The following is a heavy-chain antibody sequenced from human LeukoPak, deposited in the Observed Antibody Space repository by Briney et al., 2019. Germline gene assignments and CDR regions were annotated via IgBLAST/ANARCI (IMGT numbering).Heavy chain of an antibody. V-gene: IGHV4-59*01. Sequence: SEILSLTCTVSGGSISSYYWSWIRQPPGKGLEWIGYIYYSGSTNYNPSLKSRVTISVDTSKNQFSLKLSSVTAADTAVYYCARDREYGTFDYWGQGTLVTVSS. CDR3: ARDREYGTFDY. CDR1: GGSISSYY. D-gene: IGHD3-10*01. J-gene: IGHJ4*02. CDR2: IYYSGST.